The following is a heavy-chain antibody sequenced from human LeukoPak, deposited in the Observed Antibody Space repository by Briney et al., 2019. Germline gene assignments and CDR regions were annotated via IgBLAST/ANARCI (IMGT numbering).Heavy chain of an antibody. D-gene: IGHD3-9*01. CDR3: ARVAERTWLPYDAAFDI. CDR2: IYHGGST. CDR1: GYSISGGYY. Sequence: PSETLSLTCTVSGYSISGGYYWGWIRHPPGKGLEWIGTIYHGGSTYYNPSLESRVAISLDTSKNHFSLNLTTVTAADTAMYYCARVAERTWLPYDAAFDIWGLGTMVTVSS. J-gene: IGHJ3*02. V-gene: IGHV4-38-2*02.